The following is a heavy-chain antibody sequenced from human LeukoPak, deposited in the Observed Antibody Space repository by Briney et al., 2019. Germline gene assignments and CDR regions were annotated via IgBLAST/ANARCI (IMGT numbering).Heavy chain of an antibody. CDR1: GFTFDDYA. J-gene: IGHJ3*02. V-gene: IGHV3-9*01. D-gene: IGHD6-13*01. Sequence: PGRPLRLSCAASGFTFDDYAMHWVRQAPGKGLEWVSGISWNSGNIDYADSVKGRFTISRDNAKNSLYLQMNSLKAEDTALYYCAKGIAAAGTTAFDIRGQGTMVTVSS. CDR3: AKGIAAAGTTAFDI. CDR2: ISWNSGNI.